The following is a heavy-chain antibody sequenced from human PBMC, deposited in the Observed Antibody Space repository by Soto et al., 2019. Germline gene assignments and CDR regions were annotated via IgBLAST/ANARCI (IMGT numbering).Heavy chain of an antibody. Sequence: SETLSLTCTVSGGSVSSGSYYWSWIRQPPGKGLEWIGYIYYSGSTNYNPSLKSRVTISVDTSKNQFSLKLSSVTAADTAVYYCARSVFYCGGDCYSGFDYWGQGTLVTVSS. CDR2: IYYSGST. D-gene: IGHD2-21*02. V-gene: IGHV4-61*01. CDR3: ARSVFYCGGDCYSGFDY. J-gene: IGHJ4*02. CDR1: GGSVSSGSYY.